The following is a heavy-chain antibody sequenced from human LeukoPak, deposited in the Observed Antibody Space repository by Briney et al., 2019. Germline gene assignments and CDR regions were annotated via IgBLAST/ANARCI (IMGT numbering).Heavy chain of an antibody. V-gene: IGHV4-59*01. Sequence: PSETLSLTCTVSGGSISSYYWSWIRQPPGKGLEWIGHIYYSGSTNYNPSLKSRVTISVDTSKNQFSLKLSSVTAADTAVYYCAREEEDYYFDYWAREPWSPSPQ. D-gene: IGHD2-15*01. J-gene: IGHJ4*02. CDR1: GGSISSYY. CDR3: AREEEDYYFDY. CDR2: IYYSGST.